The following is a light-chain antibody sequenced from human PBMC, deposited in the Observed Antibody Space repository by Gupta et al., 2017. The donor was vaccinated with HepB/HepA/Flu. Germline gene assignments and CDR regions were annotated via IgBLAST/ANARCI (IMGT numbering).Light chain of an antibody. V-gene: IGKV3-15*01. CDR3: QQYNNWPPGDT. Sequence: EIVLTQSPATLSVSPGERATLSCRASQSVSSNLAWYQQKPGQAPRLLIYGASTRANGIPARCSGSGSGTEFTLTISSLQSEDFAVYYCQQYNNWPPGDTFGQGTKLEIK. CDR1: QSVSSN. J-gene: IGKJ2*01. CDR2: GAS.